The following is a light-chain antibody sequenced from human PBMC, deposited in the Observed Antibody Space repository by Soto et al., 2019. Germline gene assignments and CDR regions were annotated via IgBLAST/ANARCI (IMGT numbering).Light chain of an antibody. CDR2: KAS. V-gene: IGKV1-5*03. J-gene: IGKJ1*01. Sequence: DIQMAQSPSTLSASGGDRVTITCRASQSISSWLAWYQQKPGQAPKLLIYKASTLQSGVPSRFSGSGSGTEFTLAISSLQPDDCATYYCQQYNDNWTFGQGTKVDIK. CDR1: QSISSW. CDR3: QQYNDNWT.